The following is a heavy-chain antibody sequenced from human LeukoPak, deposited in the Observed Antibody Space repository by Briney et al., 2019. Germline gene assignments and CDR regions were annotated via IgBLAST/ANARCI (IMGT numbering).Heavy chain of an antibody. CDR3: ARDSPSPPYCSSTSCYPGGPAWSNDY. J-gene: IGHJ4*02. CDR2: ISYDGSRK. V-gene: IGHV3-30*03. Sequence: PGGSLRLSCRAYRFSFSDYDMHWVRQAPGKGLEWVAVISYDGSRKHYGDSVKGRFTISRDNSKNTLYLQMNSLRAEDTAVYYCARDSPSPPYCSSTSCYPGGPAWSNDYWGQGTLVTVSS. CDR1: RFSFSDYD. D-gene: IGHD2-2*01.